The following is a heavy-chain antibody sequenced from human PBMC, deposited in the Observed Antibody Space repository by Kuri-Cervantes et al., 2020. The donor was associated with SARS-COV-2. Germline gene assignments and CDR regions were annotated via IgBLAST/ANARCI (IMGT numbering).Heavy chain of an antibody. J-gene: IGHJ5*02. CDR3: ARDAVSAAGSEWFDP. V-gene: IGHV3-21*01. CDR2: ISSSSSYI. Sequence: ETLSLTCAASGFTFSSYSMNWVRQASGKGLEWVSSISSSSSYIYYADSVKGRFTISRDNAKNSLYLQMNSLRAEDTAVYYCARDAVSAAGSEWFDPWGQGTLVTVSS. D-gene: IGHD6-13*01. CDR1: GFTFSSYS.